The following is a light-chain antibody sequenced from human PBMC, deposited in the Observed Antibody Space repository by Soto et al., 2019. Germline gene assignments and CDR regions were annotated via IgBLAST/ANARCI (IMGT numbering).Light chain of an antibody. CDR3: QQRSNWPPTWT. CDR2: DAS. V-gene: IGKV3-11*01. CDR1: QSVSSY. J-gene: IGKJ1*01. Sequence: EIVLTQSPATLSLSPGERATLSCRASQSVSSYLAWYQQKPGQAPRLLIYDASNRATGIPARFSGSRSGTDFTLTISSLEPEDCAVYYCQQRSNWPPTWTFGQGTKVEIK.